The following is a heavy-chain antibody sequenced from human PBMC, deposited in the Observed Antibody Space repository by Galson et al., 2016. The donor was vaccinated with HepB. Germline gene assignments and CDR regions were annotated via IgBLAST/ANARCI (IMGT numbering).Heavy chain of an antibody. CDR2: IYYDGST. CDR1: GGSISSGGYY. CDR3: ARGPTLGGYGYDTSGLSDAFDI. D-gene: IGHD3-22*01. Sequence: TLSLTCTVSGGSISSGGYYWTWIRQHPRKGLEWIGYIYYDGSTDYNPSLKSRVTISVDTSNNQFSLKLTSVTAADTAVYYCARGPTLGGYGYDTSGLSDAFDIWGQGTMVTVSS. J-gene: IGHJ3*02. V-gene: IGHV4-31*03.